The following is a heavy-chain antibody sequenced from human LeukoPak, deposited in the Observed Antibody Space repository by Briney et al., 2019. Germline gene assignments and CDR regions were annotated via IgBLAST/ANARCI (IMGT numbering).Heavy chain of an antibody. Sequence: ASVKVSCKASGGTFSSYAISWVRQAPGQGLEWMGWISAYNGNTNYAQKLQGRVTMTTDTSTSTAYMELSSLRSEDTAVYYCARSTGYCSAGSCYPQFDYWGQGTLVTVSS. CDR1: GGTFSSYA. J-gene: IGHJ4*02. CDR2: ISAYNGNT. V-gene: IGHV1-18*01. D-gene: IGHD2-15*01. CDR3: ARSTGYCSAGSCYPQFDY.